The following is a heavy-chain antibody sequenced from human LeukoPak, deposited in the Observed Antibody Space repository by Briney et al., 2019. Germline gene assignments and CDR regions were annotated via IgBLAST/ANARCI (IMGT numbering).Heavy chain of an antibody. CDR2: IYYTGST. CDR1: GGSISSRSDS. J-gene: IGHJ4*02. CDR3: ARRSGEYGGNDFDY. Sequence: SSETLSLTCTVSGGSISSRSDSWGWVRQPPGKGLEWIGSIYYTGSTHYNPSLKSRVTISVDTSKNQFSLKLSSVTAADTAVYYCARRSGEYGGNDFDYWGQGTLVTVSS. D-gene: IGHD4/OR15-4a*01. V-gene: IGHV4-39*01.